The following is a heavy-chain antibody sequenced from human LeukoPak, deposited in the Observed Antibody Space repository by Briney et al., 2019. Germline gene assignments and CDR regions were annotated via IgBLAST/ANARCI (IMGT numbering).Heavy chain of an antibody. CDR1: GGTFSSYA. D-gene: IGHD3-22*01. V-gene: IGHV1-69*04. CDR2: IIPILGIA. CDR3: ARAPKDDSRGYYPYYFDY. J-gene: IGHJ4*02. Sequence: SVKVSCKASGGTFSSYAISWVRQAPGQGLEWMGRIIPILGIANYAQKFQGRVTITADKSTSTAYMELSSLRSEDTAVYYCARAPKDDSRGYYPYYFDYWGQGTLVTVSS.